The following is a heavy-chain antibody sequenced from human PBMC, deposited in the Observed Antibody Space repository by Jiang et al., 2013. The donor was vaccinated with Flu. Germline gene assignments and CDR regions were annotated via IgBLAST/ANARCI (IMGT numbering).Heavy chain of an antibody. J-gene: IGHJ5*02. V-gene: IGHV4-30-2*05. CDR3: AGYYYDSSGYSGWFDP. Sequence: SRVTISVDTSKNQFSLKLSSVTAADTAVYYCAGYYYDSSGYSGWFDPWGQGTLVTVSS. D-gene: IGHD3-22*01.